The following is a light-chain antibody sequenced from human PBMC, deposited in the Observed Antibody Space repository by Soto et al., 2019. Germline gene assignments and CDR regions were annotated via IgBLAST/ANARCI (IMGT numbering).Light chain of an antibody. J-gene: IGKJ1*01. CDR2: DAS. CDR3: QQRST. Sequence: GLTQSPGTLYLSPGERATLSCRASQSVSSGYLAWYQQRPGQAPRLLIYDASNRATGIPARFSGSGSGTDFTLTISSLEPEDFAVYYCQQRSTFGQGAKV. CDR1: QSVSSGY. V-gene: IGKV3D-20*02.